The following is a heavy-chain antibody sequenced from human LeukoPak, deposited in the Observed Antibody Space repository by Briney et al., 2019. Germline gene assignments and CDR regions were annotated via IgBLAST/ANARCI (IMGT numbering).Heavy chain of an antibody. J-gene: IGHJ5*02. CDR2: LSGSGITT. Sequence: PGGSLRLSCAASGFTFSNSAMSWVRQAPGKGLEWVSTLSGSGITTYYADSVKGRFTISRDNAKNSLYLQMNSLRAEDTAVYYCARDHGKGSSSWNPYNWFDPWGQGTLVTVSS. V-gene: IGHV3-23*01. CDR3: ARDHGKGSSSWNPYNWFDP. D-gene: IGHD6-13*01. CDR1: GFTFSNSA.